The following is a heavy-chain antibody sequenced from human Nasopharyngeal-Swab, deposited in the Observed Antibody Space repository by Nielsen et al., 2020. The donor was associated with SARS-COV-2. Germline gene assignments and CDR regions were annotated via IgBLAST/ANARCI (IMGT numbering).Heavy chain of an antibody. CDR2: ISSSSSYI. Sequence: GESLKISCAASGFTFRSYSMNWVRQAPGKGLEWVSYISSSSSYIYYADSVKGRFTISRDNAKNSLYLQMNSLRAEDTAVYYCAREEEEVTMVRGVIHWFDPWGQGTLVTVSS. J-gene: IGHJ5*02. CDR3: AREEEEVTMVRGVIHWFDP. V-gene: IGHV3-21*05. D-gene: IGHD3-10*01. CDR1: GFTFRSYS.